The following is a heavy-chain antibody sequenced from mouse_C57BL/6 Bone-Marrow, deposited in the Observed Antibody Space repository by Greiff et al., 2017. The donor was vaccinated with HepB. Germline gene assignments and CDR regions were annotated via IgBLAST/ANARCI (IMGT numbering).Heavy chain of an antibody. V-gene: IGHV5-9*01. J-gene: IGHJ4*01. CDR2: ISGGGGNT. CDR1: GFTFSSYT. CDR3: ARRRAYDYDVDAMDY. Sequence: EVKLVESGGGLVKPGGSLKLSCAASGFTFSSYTMSWVRQTPEKRLEWVATISGGGGNTYYPDSVKGRFTISRDNAKNTLYLQMSSLRSEDTALYYCARRRAYDYDVDAMDYWGQGTSVTVSS. D-gene: IGHD2-4*01.